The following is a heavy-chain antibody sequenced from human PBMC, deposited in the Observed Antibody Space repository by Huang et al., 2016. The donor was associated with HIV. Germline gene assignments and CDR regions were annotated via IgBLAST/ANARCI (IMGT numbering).Heavy chain of an antibody. D-gene: IGHD1-26*01. CDR2: VSSDESNE. Sequence: QVQLVQSGGGVVQPGGALRLPCAASGFSFSTYDLPWVRQARGKGLGWVAVVSSDESNEFYAESVEGRFTVSRDNSENTLYLQLHSLRAEDTAIYYCAKVAWDLLGGADVWGQGTWVTVSS. V-gene: IGHV3-30*18. CDR1: GFSFSTYD. J-gene: IGHJ3*01. CDR3: AKVAWDLLGGADV.